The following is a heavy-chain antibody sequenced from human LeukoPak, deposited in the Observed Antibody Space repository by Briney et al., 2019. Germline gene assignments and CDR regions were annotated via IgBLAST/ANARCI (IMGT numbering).Heavy chain of an antibody. CDR3: ARGGLAARRIPCLGFDY. CDR1: GYTFTGYY. J-gene: IGHJ4*02. CDR2: INPNSGGT. D-gene: IGHD6-6*01. Sequence: ASVKVSCKASGYTFTGYYMHWVRQAPGQGLEWMGWINPNSGGTNYAQKFQGRVTMTRDTSISTAYMELSRLRSDDTAVYYCARGGLAARRIPCLGFDYWGQGTLVTASS. V-gene: IGHV1-2*02.